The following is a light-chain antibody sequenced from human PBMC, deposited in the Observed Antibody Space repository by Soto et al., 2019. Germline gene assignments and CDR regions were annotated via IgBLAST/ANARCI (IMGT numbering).Light chain of an antibody. Sequence: QSVVTQPPSVSLAPGQRVTISCTGGSSNIGAGYDVHWYQQRPGTAPKLLIYGNKNRPSGVPDRFSGSKSGTSASLAITGLQAEDEADYYCQSYDSSLSVSYVFGTGTKVTVL. J-gene: IGLJ1*01. CDR3: QSYDSSLSVSYV. CDR1: SSNIGAGYD. CDR2: GNK. V-gene: IGLV1-40*02.